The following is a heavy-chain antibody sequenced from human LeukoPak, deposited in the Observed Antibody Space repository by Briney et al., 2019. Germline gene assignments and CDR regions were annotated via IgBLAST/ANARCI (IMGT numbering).Heavy chain of an antibody. V-gene: IGHV3-66*01. CDR2: TYSGGST. CDR3: ARGGFSWYFFDY. J-gene: IGHJ4*02. Sequence: GGSLRLSCAASGITVSINDMSWVRQAPGKGLEWVSITYSGGSTYYADSVKGRFTISRDNSKNTLYLQMNSLRAEDTAVYYCARGGFSWYFFDYWGQGTLVTVSS. CDR1: GITVSIND. D-gene: IGHD6-13*01.